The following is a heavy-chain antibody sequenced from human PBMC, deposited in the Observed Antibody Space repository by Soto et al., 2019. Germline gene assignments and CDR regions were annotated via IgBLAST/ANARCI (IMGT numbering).Heavy chain of an antibody. CDR2: INPSGGRT. J-gene: IGHJ6*02. CDR1: GYTFTSYY. Sequence: ASVKVSCKASGYTFTSYYMHWVRQAPGQGLEWMGIINPSGGRTSYAQKFQGRVTMTRDTSTSTVYMELSSLRSEDTAVYYCARAMGRITMIVVVPMDVWGQGTTVTVSS. D-gene: IGHD3-22*01. CDR3: ARAMGRITMIVVVPMDV. V-gene: IGHV1-46*01.